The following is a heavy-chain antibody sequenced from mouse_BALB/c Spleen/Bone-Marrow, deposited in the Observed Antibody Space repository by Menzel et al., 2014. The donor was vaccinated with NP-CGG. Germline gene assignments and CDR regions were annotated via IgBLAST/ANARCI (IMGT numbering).Heavy chain of an antibody. J-gene: IGHJ2*01. CDR1: GFTFSSYG. D-gene: IGHD1-1*01. Sequence: EVQGVESGGGLVQPGGSLKLSCAASGFTFSSYGMSWVRQTPDKRLELVATINSNGGSTYYPVSVKGRFTISRDNAKNTLYLQMSSLKSEDTAMYYCARDYYGSSDYWGQGTTLTVSS. CDR2: INSNGGST. CDR3: ARDYYGSSDY. V-gene: IGHV5-6-3*01.